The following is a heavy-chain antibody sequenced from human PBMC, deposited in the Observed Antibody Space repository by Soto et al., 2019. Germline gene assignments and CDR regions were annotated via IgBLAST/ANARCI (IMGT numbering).Heavy chain of an antibody. Sequence: EVQLVESGGGLVQSGGSLRLSCAASGFTLSNFWISWVRQAPGKGLEWVANIKQDGSVKYYVDSVKGRFTISRDNAKSYLYQKLNSRRAEDTALFYCARDYYGWGSHASGGRGTLVTVSS. CDR1: GFTLSNFW. D-gene: IGHD3-10*01. CDR3: ARDYYGWGSHAS. CDR2: IKQDGSVK. V-gene: IGHV3-7*03. J-gene: IGHJ4*02.